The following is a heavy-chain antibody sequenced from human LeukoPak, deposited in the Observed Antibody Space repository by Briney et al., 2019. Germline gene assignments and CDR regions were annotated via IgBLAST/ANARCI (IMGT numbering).Heavy chain of an antibody. CDR2: IKEDGSEK. CDR3: AVNWNLDY. V-gene: IGHV3-7*03. J-gene: IGHJ4*02. Sequence: GGSLRPSCAASGFTFSRYWMRWVRQAPGRGLEWVANIKEDGSEKYYVDSVKGRFTISRDNAKNSLYLQMNSLRAEDTALYYCAVNWNLDYWGQGTLVTVSS. D-gene: IGHD1-1*01. CDR1: GFTFSRYW.